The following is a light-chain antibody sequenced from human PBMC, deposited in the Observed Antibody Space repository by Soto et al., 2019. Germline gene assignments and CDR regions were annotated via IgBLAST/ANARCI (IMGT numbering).Light chain of an antibody. CDR3: QQRKNWQVT. CDR1: QSVSSY. V-gene: IGKV3-11*01. J-gene: IGKJ5*01. Sequence: EIVMTQCPATLSVSPGERATLSCRASQSVSSYLAWYQQKPGQAPRLLIYDASNRATGIPARFTGSGSETDFTLTISSLEAEDFAVYYCQQRKNWQVTFGQGTRLEIK. CDR2: DAS.